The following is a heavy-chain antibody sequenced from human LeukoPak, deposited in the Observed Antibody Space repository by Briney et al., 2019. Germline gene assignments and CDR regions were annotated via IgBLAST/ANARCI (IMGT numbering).Heavy chain of an antibody. J-gene: IGHJ4*02. CDR1: GGSFSGSY. Sequence: KPSATLSLTCSVSGGSFSGSYWSWIRQPPGKGLEWIGEINHSGTTNYNPSLASRVTVSVDTSKNQFSLKLSSVTAADTAVYYCARLGPINYYDSSGYSERYFDYWGQGTLVTVSS. CDR2: INHSGTT. V-gene: IGHV4-34*01. CDR3: ARLGPINYYDSSGYSERYFDY. D-gene: IGHD3-22*01.